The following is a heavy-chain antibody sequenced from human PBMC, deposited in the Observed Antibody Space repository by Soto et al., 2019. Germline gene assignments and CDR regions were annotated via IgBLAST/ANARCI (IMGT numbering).Heavy chain of an antibody. J-gene: IGHJ6*02. CDR3: ARDQQWLVPIDYGMDV. CDR1: GFTFSSYA. D-gene: IGHD6-19*01. Sequence: GGSLRLSCAASGFTFSSYAMHWVRQAPGKGLEWVAVISYDGSNKYYADSVKGRFTISRDNSKNTLYLQMNSLRAEDTAVYYCARDQQWLVPIDYGMDVWGQGTTVTVSS. CDR2: ISYDGSNK. V-gene: IGHV3-30-3*01.